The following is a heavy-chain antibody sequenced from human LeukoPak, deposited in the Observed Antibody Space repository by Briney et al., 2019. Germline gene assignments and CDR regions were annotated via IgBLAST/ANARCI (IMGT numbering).Heavy chain of an antibody. V-gene: IGHV1-2*02. CDR3: ARMGPGYCSSTSCYPWFDP. CDR1: GGTFSSYA. Sequence: ASVRVSCKASGGTFSSYAISWVRQAPGQGLEWMGWINPNSGGTSYAQKFQGRVTMTRDTSISTAYMGLSRLRSDDTAVYYCARMGPGYCSSTSCYPWFDPWGQGTLVTVSS. J-gene: IGHJ5*02. D-gene: IGHD2-2*01. CDR2: INPNSGGT.